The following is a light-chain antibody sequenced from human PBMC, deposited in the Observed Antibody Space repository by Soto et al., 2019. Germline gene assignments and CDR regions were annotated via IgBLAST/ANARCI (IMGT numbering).Light chain of an antibody. CDR1: SSDVGGYNY. V-gene: IGLV2-14*01. Sequence: QSALPQPASVSGSPGQSLTISCTGTSSDVGGYNYVSWYQQHPDKAPKLMIYEVSNRPSGVSNRFSGSKSGNTASLTISGLQAEDEADYYCSSYTSSSTLVFGTGTKLTVL. J-gene: IGLJ1*01. CDR3: SSYTSSSTLV. CDR2: EVS.